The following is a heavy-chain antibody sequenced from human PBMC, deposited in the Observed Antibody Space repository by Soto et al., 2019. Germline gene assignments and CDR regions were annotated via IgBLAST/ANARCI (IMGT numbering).Heavy chain of an antibody. D-gene: IGHD5-18*01. CDR3: ARSSRGYSFGYEALDI. CDR2: ITSNGGST. V-gene: IGHV3-64*01. CDR1: GFTFSSYA. J-gene: IGHJ3*02. Sequence: GGSLRLSCAASGFTFSSYAIHWVRQAPGKGLEYVSAITSNGGSTYYANSVKGRFTISRDNSKNTLYLQMGSLRAEDMAVYYCARSSRGYSFGYEALDIWGQGTMVTVSS.